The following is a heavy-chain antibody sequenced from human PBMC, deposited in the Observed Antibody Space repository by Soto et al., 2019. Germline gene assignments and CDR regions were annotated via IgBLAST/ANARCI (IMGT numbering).Heavy chain of an antibody. CDR2: ITTSSGSR. J-gene: IGHJ6*02. V-gene: IGHV3-21*04. Sequence: EVQLVESGGGLGKPGGSLRLSCGASGFSFGSYVMNWVRQAPGQGLEWVSSITTSSGSRYYADSVRGRFTISRDNAKNSLYLLMNSLRADDTAVYYCVRSSTSGDVWGQGTSVTVSS. CDR1: GFSFGSYV. D-gene: IGHD6-13*01. CDR3: VRSSTSGDV.